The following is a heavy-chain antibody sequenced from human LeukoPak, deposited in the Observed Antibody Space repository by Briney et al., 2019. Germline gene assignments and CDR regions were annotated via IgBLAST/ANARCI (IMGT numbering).Heavy chain of an antibody. CDR3: ARGKVVPAAIGHWFDP. J-gene: IGHJ5*02. V-gene: IGHV1-18*01. D-gene: IGHD2-2*01. CDR1: GYTFTSYG. Sequence: ASVKVSCKASGYTFTSYGISWVRQAPGRGLEWMGWISAYNGNTNYAQKLQGRVTMTTDTSTSTAYMELRSLRSDDTDVYYCARGKVVPAAIGHWFDPWGQGTLVTVSS. CDR2: ISAYNGNT.